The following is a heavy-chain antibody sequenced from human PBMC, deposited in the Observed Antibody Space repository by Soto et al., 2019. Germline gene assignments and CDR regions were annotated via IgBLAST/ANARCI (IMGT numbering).Heavy chain of an antibody. J-gene: IGHJ4*02. CDR2: INTNTGNP. Sequence: QVQLVQSGSELKKPGASVKVSCKASGYTFTSYAMNWVRQAPGQGLEWMGWINTNTGNPTYAQDFTGRFVFSLDTSVSTAYLQICSLEAEDSAVYYCARGDAGYDFWSGYPPMGQQLGGVDYWGQGTLVTVSS. CDR1: GYTFTSYA. V-gene: IGHV7-4-1*01. CDR3: ARGDAGYDFWSGYPPMGQQLGGVDY. D-gene: IGHD3-3*01.